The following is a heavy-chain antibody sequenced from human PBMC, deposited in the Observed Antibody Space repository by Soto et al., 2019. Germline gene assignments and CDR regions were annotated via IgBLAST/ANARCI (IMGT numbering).Heavy chain of an antibody. CDR3: VYENLGSSSWYKSPI. Sequence: SETLSLTCTVSGGSISSGGYYWSWILHHPGKGLEWIGYIYYSGSTYYNPSLKSRVTISVDTSKNQFSLKLSSVTAADTAVYYCVYENLGSSSWYKSPIWGQGTLVTVSS. V-gene: IGHV4-31*03. CDR1: GGSISSGGYY. J-gene: IGHJ4*02. CDR2: IYYSGST. D-gene: IGHD6-13*01.